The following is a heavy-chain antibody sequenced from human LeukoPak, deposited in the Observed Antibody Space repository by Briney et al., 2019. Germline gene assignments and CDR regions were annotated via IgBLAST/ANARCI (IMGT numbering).Heavy chain of an antibody. Sequence: GGSLRLSCAASGFSFTHAWMSWVRQAPGKGLEWVSVIYSGGSTYYADSVKGRFTISRDNSKNTPYLQMNSLRVEDTAVYYCARDMGFGDLMGYWGQGTLVTVSS. CDR1: GFSFTHAW. CDR2: IYSGGST. CDR3: ARDMGFGDLMGY. J-gene: IGHJ4*02. V-gene: IGHV3-53*01. D-gene: IGHD3-10*01.